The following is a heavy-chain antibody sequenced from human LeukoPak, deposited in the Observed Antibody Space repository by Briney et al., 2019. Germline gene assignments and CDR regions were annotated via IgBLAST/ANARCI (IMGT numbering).Heavy chain of an antibody. CDR2: ISSSSSYI. Sequence: GGSLRLSCAASGFTFSSYSMNWVRQAPGKGLEWVSSISSSSSYIYYADSVKGRFTISRDNAKNSLYLQMNSLRAEDTAIYYCARALWRTYSYYYMDVWGKGTTVTVSS. CDR3: ARALWRTYSYYYMDV. V-gene: IGHV3-21*04. D-gene: IGHD1/OR15-1a*01. J-gene: IGHJ6*03. CDR1: GFTFSSYS.